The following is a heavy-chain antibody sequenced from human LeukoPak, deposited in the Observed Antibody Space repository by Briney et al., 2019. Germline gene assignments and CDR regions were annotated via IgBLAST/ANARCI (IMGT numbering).Heavy chain of an antibody. CDR3: AKGGATFFDY. D-gene: IGHD3-10*01. J-gene: IGHJ4*02. CDR2: INSDGSST. V-gene: IGHV3-74*01. Sequence: GGSLRLSCAASGFTFSNYWMHWVRQAPGKGLAWVSRINSDGSSTTSADSVKGRFTIYRDNAKNTLYLQMNSLRAEDTAVYYGAKGGATFFDYWGQGTLVTVSS. CDR1: GFTFSNYW.